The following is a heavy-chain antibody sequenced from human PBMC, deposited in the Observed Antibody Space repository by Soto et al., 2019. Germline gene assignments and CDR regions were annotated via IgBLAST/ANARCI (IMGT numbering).Heavy chain of an antibody. Sequence: ASVKVSCKASGYTFTSFDINWVRQATGQGLEWMGWMNPNSGNTGYAQKFQGRVTMTRNTSISTAYMELSSLRSEDTAVYYCARAFYDSSGYPDYWGQGTLVTVSS. CDR1: GYTFTSFD. CDR2: MNPNSGNT. V-gene: IGHV1-8*01. J-gene: IGHJ4*02. CDR3: ARAFYDSSGYPDY. D-gene: IGHD3-22*01.